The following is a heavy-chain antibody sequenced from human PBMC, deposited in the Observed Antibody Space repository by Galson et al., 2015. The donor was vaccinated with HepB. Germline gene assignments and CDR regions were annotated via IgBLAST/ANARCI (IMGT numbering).Heavy chain of an antibody. Sequence: SLRLSCAASGFTFSSYSMHWVRQAPGKGLVWVSRINSDASSTTYADSVKGRFTISRDNAKNTLYLQMNSLRAEDTAMYYCARGKGVAAVSPFDPWGQGTLVTVSS. V-gene: IGHV3-74*01. CDR1: GFTFSSYS. J-gene: IGHJ5*02. CDR2: INSDASST. D-gene: IGHD6-13*01. CDR3: ARGKGVAAVSPFDP.